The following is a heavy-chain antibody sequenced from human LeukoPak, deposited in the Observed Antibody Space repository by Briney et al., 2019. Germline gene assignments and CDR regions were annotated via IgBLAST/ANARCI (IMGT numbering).Heavy chain of an antibody. D-gene: IGHD5-18*01. CDR1: GFTFSSYE. CDR3: ARDLSGVAGYTYGRGIDY. Sequence: PGGSLRLSCAASGFTFSSYERNWVRQAPGKGLEWVSYISSSGSTIYYADSVKGRFTISRDNAKNSLYLQMNSLRAEDTAVYYCARDLSGVAGYTYGRGIDYWGQGTLVTVSS. V-gene: IGHV3-48*03. J-gene: IGHJ4*02. CDR2: ISSSGSTI.